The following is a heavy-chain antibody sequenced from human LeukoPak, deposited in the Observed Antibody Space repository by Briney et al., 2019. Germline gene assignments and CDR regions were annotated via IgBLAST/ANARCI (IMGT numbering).Heavy chain of an antibody. Sequence: GGSLRLSCAASGFSFGNYAMNWVRQAPGKGLEWVSGISTGGSRYYADSVKGRFSISRDNSRNTLYLQMHSLRVEDTAVYYCAKDRPYITSWYGCSTPWGQGTLVTVSS. D-gene: IGHD6-13*01. CDR1: GFSFGNYA. CDR3: AKDRPYITSWYGCSTP. J-gene: IGHJ5*02. V-gene: IGHV3-23*01. CDR2: ISTGGSR.